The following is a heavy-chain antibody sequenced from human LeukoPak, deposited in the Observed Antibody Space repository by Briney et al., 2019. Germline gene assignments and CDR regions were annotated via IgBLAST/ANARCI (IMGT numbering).Heavy chain of an antibody. CDR2: INEDGSIT. CDR3: VSFYETY. D-gene: IGHD2/OR15-2a*01. V-gene: IGHV3-74*01. J-gene: IGHJ4*02. Sequence: EAEGSLRLSCAVSGFTFRTYWMHWVRQVPGEGLVWVSRINEDGSITSYADSVKGRFTISKDNAKNTVYLQMNSLRAEDTAVYYCVSFYETYWGRGTLVTVSS. CDR1: GFTFRTYW.